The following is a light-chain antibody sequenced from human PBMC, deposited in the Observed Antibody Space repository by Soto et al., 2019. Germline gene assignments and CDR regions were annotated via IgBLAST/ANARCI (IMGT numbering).Light chain of an antibody. CDR3: QQYRT. CDR1: QSVSSSY. CDR2: GAF. V-gene: IGKV3-20*01. J-gene: IGKJ1*01. Sequence: EIVLTQSPGTLSLSTGERATLSCRASQSVSSSYLAWYQQKPGQAPRLLIYGAFSRATGIPDRFSGSGSGTDFTLTISRLEPEDFAVYYCQQYRTFGQGTKVEIK.